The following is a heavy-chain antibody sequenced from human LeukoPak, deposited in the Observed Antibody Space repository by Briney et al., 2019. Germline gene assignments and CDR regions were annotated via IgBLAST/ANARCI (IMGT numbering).Heavy chain of an antibody. D-gene: IGHD3-3*01. J-gene: IGHJ6*03. CDR2: ISAYNGNT. CDR3: ARTGWSGLWHYYYYMDV. V-gene: IGHV1-18*01. Sequence: ASVKVSCKASGYTFTSYGISWVRHAPGQGLEWMGWISAYNGNTNYAQKLQGRVTMTTDTSTSTAYMELRSLRSDDTAVYYCARTGWSGLWHYYYYMDVWGKGTTVTVSS. CDR1: GYTFTSYG.